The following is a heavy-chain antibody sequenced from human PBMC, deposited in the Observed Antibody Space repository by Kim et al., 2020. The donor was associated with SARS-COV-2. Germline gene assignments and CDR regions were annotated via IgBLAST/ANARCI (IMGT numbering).Heavy chain of an antibody. Sequence: GGSLRLSCAASGFTFSSYGMHWVRQAPGKGLEWVAVISYDGSNKYYADSVKGRFTISRDNSKNTLYLQMNSLRAEDTAVYYCAKVLAYGRDYWGQGTLVTVSS. J-gene: IGHJ4*02. V-gene: IGHV3-30*18. CDR1: GFTFSSYG. D-gene: IGHD3-10*01. CDR3: AKVLAYGRDY. CDR2: ISYDGSNK.